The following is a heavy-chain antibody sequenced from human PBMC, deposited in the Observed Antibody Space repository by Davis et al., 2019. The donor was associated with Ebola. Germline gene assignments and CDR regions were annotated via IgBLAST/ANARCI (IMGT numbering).Heavy chain of an antibody. D-gene: IGHD3-16*01. CDR1: GFTFSNFE. CDR2: ISGSGNTT. CDR3: AKDKGFWVPPDWFGP. Sequence: GESLKISCAASGFTFSNFEMHWVRQAPGKGLEWVSSISGSGNTTYYADSVEGRFTISRDNSKNTLSLQMDSVRGEDTAVYYCAKDKGFWVPPDWFGPWGQGVQVTVSS. J-gene: IGHJ5*02. V-gene: IGHV3-23*01.